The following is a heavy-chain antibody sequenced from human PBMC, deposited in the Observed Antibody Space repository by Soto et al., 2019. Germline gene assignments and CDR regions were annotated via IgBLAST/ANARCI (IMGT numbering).Heavy chain of an antibody. J-gene: IGHJ4*02. D-gene: IGHD5-12*01. CDR3: ARVSRDGYNWGYFDY. Sequence: QVQLVQSGAEVKKPGSSVQVSCRASGDSFNNYAVSWVRQAPGQGLEWMGGITPIFGTTNYAQKFQGRVTITADTSTSTAYRQLSSLRSEDTAVYYCARVSRDGYNWGYFDYWGQGTLVTVSS. CDR1: GDSFNNYA. CDR2: ITPIFGTT. V-gene: IGHV1-69*06.